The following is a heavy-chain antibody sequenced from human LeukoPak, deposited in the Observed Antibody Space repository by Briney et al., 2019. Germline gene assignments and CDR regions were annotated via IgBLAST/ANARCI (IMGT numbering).Heavy chain of an antibody. V-gene: IGHV1-18*01. CDR2: ISAYNGNT. CDR1: GYTFTSYG. J-gene: IGHJ4*02. Sequence: ASVKVSCKASGYTFTSYGISWVRQAPGQGLEWMGWISAYNGNTNYAQKLQGRVTMTTDTYTSTAYMELRSLRSDDTAVYYCARGREEKYSSGKLYYLDYWGQGTLVTVSS. D-gene: IGHD6-19*01. CDR3: ARGREEKYSSGKLYYLDY.